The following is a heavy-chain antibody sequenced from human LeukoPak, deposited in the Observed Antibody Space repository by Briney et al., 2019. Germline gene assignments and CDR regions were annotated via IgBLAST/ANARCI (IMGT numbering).Heavy chain of an antibody. CDR2: ICGGGNT. CDR3: ARASFYYDARALDP. J-gene: IGHJ5*02. V-gene: IGHV3-53*01. CDR1: GFTVSSNY. Sequence: GGSLRLSCAASGFTVSSNYMNWVRQAPGKGLEWVSVICGGGNTYYADSVKGRFTISGDNSKNTVFLQMNSLRAEDTAVYYCARASFYYDARALDPWGQGALVTVSS. D-gene: IGHD3-22*01.